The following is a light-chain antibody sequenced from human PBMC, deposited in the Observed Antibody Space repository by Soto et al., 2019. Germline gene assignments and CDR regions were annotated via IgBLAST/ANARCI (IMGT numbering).Light chain of an antibody. CDR3: SSYTSSSTYV. CDR2: DVS. V-gene: IGLV2-14*01. Sequence: QSALTQPASVSGSPGQSITISCTGTTSDVGGYNYVFWYQQHPGKAPKLMIYDVSNRPSGVSNRFSGSKSGNTASLTISGLQAEDEGDDYCSSYTSSSTYVFGTGTKLTVL. J-gene: IGLJ1*01. CDR1: TSDVGGYNY.